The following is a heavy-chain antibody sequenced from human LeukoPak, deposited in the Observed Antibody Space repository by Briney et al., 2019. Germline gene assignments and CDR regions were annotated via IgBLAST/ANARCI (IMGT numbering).Heavy chain of an antibody. D-gene: IGHD2-2*01. CDR3: AKEATRGPFDY. Sequence: GGSLRLSCAASGFTFSSYSMNWVRQAPGKGLEWVSSISSSSSYIYYADSVKGRFTISRDNAKSSLYLQMNSLRAEDTAVYYCAKEATRGPFDYWGQGTLVTVSS. CDR2: ISSSSSYI. J-gene: IGHJ4*02. CDR1: GFTFSSYS. V-gene: IGHV3-21*04.